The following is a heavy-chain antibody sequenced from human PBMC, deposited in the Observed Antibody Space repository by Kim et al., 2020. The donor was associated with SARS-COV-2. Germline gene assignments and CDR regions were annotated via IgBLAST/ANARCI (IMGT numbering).Heavy chain of an antibody. V-gene: IGHV4-31*03. CDR1: GGSISSGGYY. CDR3: ARVSGAITIFGVVIVNWFDP. Sequence: SETLSLTCTVSGGSISSGGYYWSWIRQHPGKGLEWIGYIYYSGSTYYNPSLKSRVTISVDTSKNQFSLKLSSVTAADTAVYYCARVSGAITIFGVVIVNWFDPWGQGTLVTVSS. J-gene: IGHJ5*02. CDR2: IYYSGST. D-gene: IGHD3-3*01.